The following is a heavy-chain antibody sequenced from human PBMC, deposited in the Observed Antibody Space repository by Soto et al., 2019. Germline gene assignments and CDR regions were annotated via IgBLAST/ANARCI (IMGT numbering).Heavy chain of an antibody. CDR1: GGSVSSGSYY. J-gene: IGHJ6*02. CDR2: IYYSGST. V-gene: IGHV4-61*01. Sequence: QVQLQESGPGLVKPSETLSLTCTVSGGSVSSGSYYWSWIRQPPGKGLEWIGYIYYSGSTNYNPSLKSRVTISVDTSKNQFSLKLSSVTAADTAVYYCARDIVVVVAATQSYYYYGMDVWGQGTTVTVSS. D-gene: IGHD2-15*01. CDR3: ARDIVVVVAATQSYYYYGMDV.